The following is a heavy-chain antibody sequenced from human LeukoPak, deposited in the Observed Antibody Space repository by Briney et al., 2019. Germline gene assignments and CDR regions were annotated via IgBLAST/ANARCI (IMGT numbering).Heavy chain of an antibody. CDR1: GYTFTSYY. CDR2: INPSGGST. J-gene: IGHJ4*02. D-gene: IGHD3-22*01. V-gene: IGHV1-46*01. CDR3: ARDSYYYDSSGYYSI. Sequence: ASVKVSCKASGYTFTSYYMHWVRQAPGQGLEWMGIINPSGGSTSYAQKFQGRVTMTRDTSTSTVYVELSSLRSEDTAVYYCARDSYYYDSSGYYSIWGQGTLVTVSS.